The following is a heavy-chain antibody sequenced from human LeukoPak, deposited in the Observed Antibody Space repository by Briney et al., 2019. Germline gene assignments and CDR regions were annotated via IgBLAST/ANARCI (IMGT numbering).Heavy chain of an antibody. V-gene: IGHV1-69*05. D-gene: IGHD1-26*01. CDR1: GGTFSSYA. CDR2: IIPIFGTA. Sequence: VALVKVSCKASGGTFSSYAISWVRQAPGQGLEWMGGIIPIFGTANYAQKFQGRVTITTDEFTSTAYMELSSLRSEDTAVYYCARDEGKGGSPTGDWGQGTLVTVSS. CDR3: ARDEGKGGSPTGD. J-gene: IGHJ4*02.